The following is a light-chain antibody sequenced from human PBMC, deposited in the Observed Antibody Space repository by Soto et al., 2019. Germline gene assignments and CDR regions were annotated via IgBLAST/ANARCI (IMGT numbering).Light chain of an antibody. Sequence: EIVLTQSPGTLSLSPGERATLSCRASQSVSSNYLAWYQLKPGQAPRLLIYGASSRATGIPDRFSGSGSGTDFTLTISSLDPEDFAVCFCQQYGYSPRTFGQGTKVDSK. CDR2: GAS. CDR1: QSVSSNY. J-gene: IGKJ1*01. V-gene: IGKV3-20*01. CDR3: QQYGYSPRT.